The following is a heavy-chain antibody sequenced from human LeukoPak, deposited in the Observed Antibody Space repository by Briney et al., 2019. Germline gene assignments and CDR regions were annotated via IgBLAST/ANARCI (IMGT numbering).Heavy chain of an antibody. CDR1: GGSISSYY. CDR3: ARGIAAAGSDYYYYYMDV. V-gene: IGHV4-59*01. D-gene: IGHD6-13*01. J-gene: IGHJ6*03. Sequence: PSETLSLTCTVSGGSISSYYWSWIRQPPGKGLEWIGYIYYSGSTNYNPSLKSRVTISVDTSENQFSLKLSSVTAADTAVYYCARGIAAAGSDYYYYYMDVWGKGTTVTVSS. CDR2: IYYSGST.